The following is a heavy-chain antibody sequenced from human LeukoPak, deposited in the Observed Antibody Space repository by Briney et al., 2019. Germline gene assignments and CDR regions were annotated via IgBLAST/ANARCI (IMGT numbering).Heavy chain of an antibody. CDR2: ISGSGGST. J-gene: IGHJ3*02. Sequence: GGSLRLSCAPSGLSFSSYTIHWVRQAPGKGLEWVSAISGSGGSTYYADSVKGRFTISRDNSKNTLYLQMNSLRAEDTAVYYCAKDGTSYDSSGYYPSDAFDIWGQGTMVTVSS. CDR3: AKDGTSYDSSGYYPSDAFDI. D-gene: IGHD3-22*01. V-gene: IGHV3-23*01. CDR1: GLSFSSYT.